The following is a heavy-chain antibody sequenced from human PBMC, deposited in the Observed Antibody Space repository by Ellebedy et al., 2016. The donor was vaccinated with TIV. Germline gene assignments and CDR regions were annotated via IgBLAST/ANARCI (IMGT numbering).Heavy chain of an antibody. J-gene: IGHJ4*02. Sequence: GESLKISXAASGFAFSSYGMSWVRQAPGKGLEWVSGISGSGDNTYYADSVKGRFTISRDNSKKTLYLQMNSLRVEDTAVYYCEKCLRSSGWCAFDLWGQGTLVTVSS. CDR2: ISGSGDNT. V-gene: IGHV3-23*01. CDR3: EKCLRSSGWCAFDL. CDR1: GFAFSSYG. D-gene: IGHD6-19*01.